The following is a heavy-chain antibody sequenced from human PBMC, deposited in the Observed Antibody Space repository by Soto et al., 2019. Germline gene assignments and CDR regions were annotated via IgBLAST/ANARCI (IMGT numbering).Heavy chain of an antibody. Sequence: SETLSLTCAVYGGSFSGYYWSWIRQPPGKGLEWIGEINHSGSTNYNPSLKSRVTISVDTSKNQFSLKLSSVTAADTAVYYCARGLGDIVVVPAAHYYHYYMDVWGKGTTVTVSS. CDR3: ARGLGDIVVVPAAHYYHYYMDV. CDR2: INHSGST. J-gene: IGHJ6*03. D-gene: IGHD2-2*01. CDR1: GGSFSGYY. V-gene: IGHV4-34*01.